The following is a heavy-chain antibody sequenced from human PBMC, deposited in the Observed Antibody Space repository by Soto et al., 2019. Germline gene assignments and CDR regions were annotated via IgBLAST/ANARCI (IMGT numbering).Heavy chain of an antibody. CDR3: IKSGAGTAFLDY. J-gene: IGHJ4*02. CDR2: SRNKASSYTT. V-gene: IGHV3-72*01. D-gene: IGHD3-3*01. Sequence: PGGSLRLSCAVSGFTFSDHYMDWVRQAPGKGLEWVGRSRNKASSYTTEYAASVKGRFTLSRDDSKNSLYLQMNSLKTEDTAVYYCIKSGAGTAFLDYWGQGTLVTVSS. CDR1: GFTFSDHY.